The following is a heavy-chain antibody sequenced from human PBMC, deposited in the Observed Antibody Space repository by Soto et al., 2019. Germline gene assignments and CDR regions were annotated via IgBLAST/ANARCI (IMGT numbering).Heavy chain of an antibody. CDR3: ARSGGLDRDFNY. D-gene: IGHD2-15*01. CDR2: IIPMFDTP. CDR1: GGTFSSDS. J-gene: IGHJ4*02. Sequence: SVKVSCKASGGTFSSDSFSWVRQAPGQGLEWMGGIIPMFDTPIYAQKFQDRVTITADESTSTAYMQLSSLRSGDTAGYYCARSGGLDRDFNYWGQGSLVTVSS. V-gene: IGHV1-69*13.